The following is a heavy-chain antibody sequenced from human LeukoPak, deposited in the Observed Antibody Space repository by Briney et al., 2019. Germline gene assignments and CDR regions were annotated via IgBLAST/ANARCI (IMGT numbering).Heavy chain of an antibody. D-gene: IGHD3-16*01. Sequence: KTSETLSLTCAVYGGSFSGYYWSWIRQPPGKGLEWIGEINHSGSTNYNPSLKSRVTISVDTSKNQFSLKLSSVTAADTAVYYCARLIMTTGANDAFDIWGQGTMVTVSS. CDR1: GGSFSGYY. CDR2: INHSGST. CDR3: ARLIMTTGANDAFDI. V-gene: IGHV4-34*01. J-gene: IGHJ3*02.